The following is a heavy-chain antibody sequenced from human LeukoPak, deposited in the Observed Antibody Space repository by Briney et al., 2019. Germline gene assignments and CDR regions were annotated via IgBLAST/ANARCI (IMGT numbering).Heavy chain of an antibody. CDR2: IYYSGST. D-gene: IGHD6-25*01. CDR3: ARSFDGSGLGYYFDY. Sequence: SETLSLTCTVSGGSISSYYWSWIRQPPGKGLEWIGYIYYSGSTNYNPSLKSRVTISVDTSKGQFSLKVTSVTAAGTAVYYCARSFDGSGLGYYFDYWGQGTLVTVSS. CDR1: GGSISSYY. V-gene: IGHV4-59*12. J-gene: IGHJ4*02.